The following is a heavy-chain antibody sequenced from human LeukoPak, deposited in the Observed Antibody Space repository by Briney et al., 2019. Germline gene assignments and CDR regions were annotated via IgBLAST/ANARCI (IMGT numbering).Heavy chain of an antibody. CDR2: ITPIFDTP. J-gene: IGHJ4*02. D-gene: IGHD1-26*01. V-gene: IGHV1-69*13. Sequence: SVKVSCKVSGGTFSNDSITWVRQAPGQGLEWVGEITPIFDTPNYAPKLQGRLTINADGSTSTVYMELRSLRSEDTAVYFCARGPPPLYSGSYRPLDHWGQGTLVTVSS. CDR3: ARGPPPLYSGSYRPLDH. CDR1: GGTFSNDS.